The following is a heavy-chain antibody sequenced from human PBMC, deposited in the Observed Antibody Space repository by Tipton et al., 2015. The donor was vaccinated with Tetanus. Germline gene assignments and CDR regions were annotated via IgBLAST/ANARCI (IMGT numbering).Heavy chain of an antibody. J-gene: IGHJ4*02. CDR1: GFTFSSYW. CDR2: IKQDGRAK. Sequence: SLRLSCAASGFTFSSYWMSWVRQAPGKGLEWVANIKQDGRAKYYVDSVKGRFTISRDNAKNSLYLQMNSLRAEDTAVYYCVRGGMMYADYWGQGTLVTVSS. V-gene: IGHV3-7*01. CDR3: VRGGMMYADY. D-gene: IGHD2-8*01.